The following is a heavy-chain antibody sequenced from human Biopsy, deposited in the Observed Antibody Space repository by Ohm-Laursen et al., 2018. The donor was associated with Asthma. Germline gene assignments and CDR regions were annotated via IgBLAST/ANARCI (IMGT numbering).Heavy chain of an antibody. Sequence: SLRLSCTAPGFVFSQCGMHWVRQVAGKGLDWVAVVTYDGISQYYAESVKGRFTISRDNSRNTLNLQMNSVRPDDTAVYFCARERAGVLGSYNGMDVWGPGTTVSVSS. V-gene: IGHV3-30*03. CDR1: GFVFSQCG. D-gene: IGHD2-8*01. CDR3: ARERAGVLGSYNGMDV. J-gene: IGHJ6*02. CDR2: VTYDGISQ.